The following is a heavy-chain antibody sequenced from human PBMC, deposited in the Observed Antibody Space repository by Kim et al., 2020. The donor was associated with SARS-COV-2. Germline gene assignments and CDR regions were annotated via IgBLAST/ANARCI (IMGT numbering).Heavy chain of an antibody. CDR3: TRHLARGGSDWEY. CDR2: IYPGDSNT. Sequence: GESLKISCKGSGYIFTNYWIGWVRQMPGKGLECIGIIYPGDSNTKYSPSFQGQVTISADRSINTASLQWGSLKASDTAIYYCTRHLARGGSDWEYWGQGTLVTVSS. V-gene: IGHV5-51*01. D-gene: IGHD1-26*01. J-gene: IGHJ4*02. CDR1: GYIFTNYW.